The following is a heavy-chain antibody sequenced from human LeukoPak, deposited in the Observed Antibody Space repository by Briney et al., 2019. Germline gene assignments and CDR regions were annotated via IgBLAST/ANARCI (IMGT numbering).Heavy chain of an antibody. CDR1: GFTFSSYN. J-gene: IGHJ4*02. CDR2: ISGSGSTI. V-gene: IGHV3-48*02. CDR3: VRASFQRWLQLGGD. D-gene: IGHD5-24*01. Sequence: GGSLRISCAASGFTFSSYNMIWVRQAPGKGLEWVSYISGSGSTIYYADSLKGRFTISRDNAKNSLYLQMNNLRDEDTAVYYCVRASFQRWLQLGGDWGQGTLVTVSS.